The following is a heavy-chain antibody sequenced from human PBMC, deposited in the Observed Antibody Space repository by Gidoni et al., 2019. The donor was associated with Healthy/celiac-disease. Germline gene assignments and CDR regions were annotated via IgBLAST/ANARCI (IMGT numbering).Heavy chain of an antibody. CDR3: ARDMVRGVRGAFDI. CDR2: IIPIFGTA. J-gene: IGHJ3*02. CDR1: GGTFSSYA. D-gene: IGHD3-10*01. Sequence: QLVQSGAEVKKPGSSVKVSCKASGGTFSSYAISWVRQAPGQGLEWMGGIIPIFGTANYAQKFQGRVTITADESTSTAYMELSSPRSEDTAVYYCARDMVRGVRGAFDIWGQGTMVTVSS. V-gene: IGHV1-69*01.